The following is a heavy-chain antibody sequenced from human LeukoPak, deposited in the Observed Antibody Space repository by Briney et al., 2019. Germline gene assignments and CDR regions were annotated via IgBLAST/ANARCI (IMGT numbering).Heavy chain of an antibody. V-gene: IGHV4-59*01. J-gene: IGHJ4*02. CDR2: IYYSGST. D-gene: IGHD3-22*01. CDR1: GGSISSYY. CDR3: ARDNGYYYDSSGYYPHW. Sequence: PSETLSLTCTVSGGSISSYYWSWIRQPPGKGLEWIGYIYYSGSTNYNPSLKSRVTISVDTSKNQFSLKLSSVTAADTAVYYCARDNGYYYDSSGYYPHWWGQGTLVTVSS.